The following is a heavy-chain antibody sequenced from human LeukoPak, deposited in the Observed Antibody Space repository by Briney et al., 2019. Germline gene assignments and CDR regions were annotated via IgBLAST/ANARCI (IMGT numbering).Heavy chain of an antibody. Sequence: GGSLRLSCAASGFTFSTSAMSWVRQAPGKGLEWVAVISYDGSNKYYADSVKGRFTISRDNSKNTLYLQMNSLRAEDTAVYYCARETILDSSGYYDYWGQGTLVTVSS. CDR3: ARETILDSSGYYDY. CDR1: GFTFSTSA. V-gene: IGHV3-30-3*01. D-gene: IGHD3-22*01. J-gene: IGHJ4*02. CDR2: ISYDGSNK.